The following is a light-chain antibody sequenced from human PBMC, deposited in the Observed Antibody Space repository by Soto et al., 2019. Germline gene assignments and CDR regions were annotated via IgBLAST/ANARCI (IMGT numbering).Light chain of an antibody. Sequence: EIVMTQSPATLSVSPGERATLSCRASQSVSGNLAWYQQKPGQAPRLLIYGASTRATGIPARFSGSGSGTEFTLTISSMQSEDCAVYYCQQYNNWPPNFGQGTRLEIK. CDR2: GAS. CDR1: QSVSGN. CDR3: QQYNNWPPN. J-gene: IGKJ5*01. V-gene: IGKV3-15*01.